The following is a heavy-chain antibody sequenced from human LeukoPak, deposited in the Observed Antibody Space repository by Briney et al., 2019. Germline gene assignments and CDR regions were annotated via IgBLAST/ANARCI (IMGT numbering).Heavy chain of an antibody. CDR3: ARANYQRPLDY. V-gene: IGHV3-20*04. CDR1: GFTFDDYG. Sequence: GGSLRLSCAASGFTFDDYGMSWVRQAPGKGLEWVSGINWNGGSTGYADSVKGRFTISRDNAKSSLYLQMNSLRAEDTAVYYCARANYQRPLDYWGQGTLVTVSS. D-gene: IGHD2-2*01. J-gene: IGHJ4*02. CDR2: INWNGGST.